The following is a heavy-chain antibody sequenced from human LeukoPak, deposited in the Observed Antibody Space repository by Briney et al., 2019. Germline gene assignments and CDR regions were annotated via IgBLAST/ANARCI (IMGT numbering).Heavy chain of an antibody. CDR3: ARVLSYSSGWYDYYGMDV. CDR1: GGSISSYY. J-gene: IGHJ6*02. Sequence: SETLSLTCTVSGGSISSYYWSWIRQPPGKGLEWIGYIYYSGSTNYNPSLKSRVTISVDTSKNQFSLKLSSVTAADTAVYYCARVLSYSSGWYDYYGMDVWGQGTTVTVSS. D-gene: IGHD6-19*01. V-gene: IGHV4-59*01. CDR2: IYYSGST.